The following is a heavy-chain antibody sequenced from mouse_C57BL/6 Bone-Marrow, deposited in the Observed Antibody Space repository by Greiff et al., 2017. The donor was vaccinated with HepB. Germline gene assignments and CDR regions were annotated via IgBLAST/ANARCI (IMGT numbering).Heavy chain of an antibody. D-gene: IGHD1-1*01. V-gene: IGHV5-17*01. CDR2: ISSGSSTI. CDR1: GFTFSDYG. J-gene: IGHJ2*01. Sequence: EVMLVESGGGLVKPGGSLKLSCAASGFTFSDYGMHWVRQAPEKGLEWVAYISSGSSTIYYADTVKGRFTISRDNAKNTLFLQMTSLRSEDTAMYYCAREFYYYGDYWGQGTTLTVSS. CDR3: AREFYYYGDY.